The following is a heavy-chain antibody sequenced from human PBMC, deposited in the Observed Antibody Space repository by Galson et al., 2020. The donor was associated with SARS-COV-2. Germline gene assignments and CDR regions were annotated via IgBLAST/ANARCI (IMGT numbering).Heavy chain of an antibody. V-gene: IGHV3-30*04. CDR2: ISYDGSNK. CDR1: GFTFSSYA. CDR3: AREAYCGGDCYSLFDY. J-gene: IGHJ4*02. D-gene: IGHD2-21*02. Sequence: SLRLSCAASGFTFSSYAMHWVRQAPGKGLEWVAVISYDGSNKYYADSVKGRFTISRDNSKNTLYLQMNSLRVEDTAVYYCAREAYCGGDCYSLFDYWGQGTLVTVSS.